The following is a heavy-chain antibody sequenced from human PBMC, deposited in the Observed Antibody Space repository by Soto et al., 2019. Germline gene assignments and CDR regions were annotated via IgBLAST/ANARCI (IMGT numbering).Heavy chain of an antibody. V-gene: IGHV1-18*01. Sequence: ASVKVSCKASGYTFTSSGISWVRQAPGQGLEWMGWISAYNGNTNYAQKLQGRVTMTTDTSTSTAYMELRSLRSDDTAVYYCARDGVLLWFGELYYFDYWGQGTLVTVSS. CDR2: ISAYNGNT. CDR3: ARDGVLLWFGELYYFDY. CDR1: GYTFTSSG. J-gene: IGHJ4*02. D-gene: IGHD3-10*01.